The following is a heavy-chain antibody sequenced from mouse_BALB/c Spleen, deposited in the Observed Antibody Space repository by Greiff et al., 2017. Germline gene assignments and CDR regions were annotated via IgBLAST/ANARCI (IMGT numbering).Heavy chain of an antibody. V-gene: IGHV5-17*02. CDR3: ARANWENFDY. D-gene: IGHD4-1*01. CDR1: GFTFSSFG. Sequence: EVQGVESGGGLVQPGGSRKLSCAASGFTFSSFGMHWVRQAPEKGLEWVAYISSGSSTIYYADTVKGRFTISRDNPKNTLFLQMTSLRSEDTAMYYCARANWENFDYWGQGTTLTVSS. J-gene: IGHJ2*01. CDR2: ISSGSSTI.